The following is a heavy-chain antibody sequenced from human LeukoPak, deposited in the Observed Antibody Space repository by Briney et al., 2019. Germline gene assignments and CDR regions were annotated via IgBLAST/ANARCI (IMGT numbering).Heavy chain of an antibody. CDR3: TRDLMDYDVSTGLHHYYMDV. Sequence: GGSLRLSCVASGFTFSSYWMHWVRQDPRKGLVWVSRINGDGRNINYADSVRGRFTISRDNAKNTLYLQMNTLRVEDTAAYYCTRDLMDYDVSTGLHHYYMDVWGQGTTVTVSS. D-gene: IGHD3-9*01. V-gene: IGHV3-74*01. CDR2: INGDGRNI. J-gene: IGHJ6*02. CDR1: GFTFSSYW.